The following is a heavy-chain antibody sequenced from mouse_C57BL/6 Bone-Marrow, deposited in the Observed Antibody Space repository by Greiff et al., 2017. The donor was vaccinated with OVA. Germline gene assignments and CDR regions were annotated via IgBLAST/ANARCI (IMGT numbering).Heavy chain of an antibody. D-gene: IGHD4-1*01. Sequence: QVQLQQSGAELVRPGTSVKMSCKASGYTFTNYWIGWAKQRPGHGLEWIGDIYPGGGYTNYNEKFKGKATLTADKSSSTAYMQFSSLTSEDSAIYYCARLRVGHWYCDVWGTGTTVTVSS. CDR3: ARLRVGHWYCDV. CDR2: IYPGGGYT. CDR1: GYTFTNYW. J-gene: IGHJ1*03. V-gene: IGHV1-63*01.